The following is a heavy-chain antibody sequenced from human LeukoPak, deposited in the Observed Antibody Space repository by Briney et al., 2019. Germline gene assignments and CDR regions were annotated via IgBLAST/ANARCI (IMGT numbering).Heavy chain of an antibody. CDR1: GGTFSSYA. Sequence: ASVKVSCKASGGTFSSYAISWVRQAPGQGLEWMGRIIPILGIANYAQKSQGRVTITADKSTSTAYMELSSLRSEDTAVYYCARDMTTSHYGMDVWGQGTTVTVSS. D-gene: IGHD4-17*01. CDR3: ARDMTTSHYGMDV. CDR2: IIPILGIA. V-gene: IGHV1-69*04. J-gene: IGHJ6*02.